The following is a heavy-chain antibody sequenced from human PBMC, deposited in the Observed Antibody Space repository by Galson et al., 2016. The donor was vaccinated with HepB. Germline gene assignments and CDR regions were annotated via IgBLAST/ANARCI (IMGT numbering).Heavy chain of an antibody. D-gene: IGHD3-3*01. Sequence: SLRLSCAASGFTFSSYAMSWVRQAPGKGLEWVSGISGSGNSTYYADSVKGRLTISRDHSKNTLYLQMKRLSDEDTAVYYCAKRSEWLPYWGQGILVTVSS. V-gene: IGHV3-23*01. CDR2: ISGSGNST. J-gene: IGHJ4*02. CDR3: AKRSEWLPY. CDR1: GFTFSSYA.